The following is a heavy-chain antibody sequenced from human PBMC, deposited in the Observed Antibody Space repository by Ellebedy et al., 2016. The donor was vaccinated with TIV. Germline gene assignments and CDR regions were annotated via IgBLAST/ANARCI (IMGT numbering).Heavy chain of an antibody. Sequence: GGSLRLSXAASGFTFSDHYMDWVRQAPGKGLEWVGRTRNKANSYTTEYAASVKGRFTISRDDSKNSLYLQMNSLKTEDTAVYYCARAGIAGDGTDYWGQGTLVTVSS. V-gene: IGHV3-72*01. CDR1: GFTFSDHY. J-gene: IGHJ4*02. D-gene: IGHD6-19*01. CDR2: TRNKANSYTT. CDR3: ARAGIAGDGTDY.